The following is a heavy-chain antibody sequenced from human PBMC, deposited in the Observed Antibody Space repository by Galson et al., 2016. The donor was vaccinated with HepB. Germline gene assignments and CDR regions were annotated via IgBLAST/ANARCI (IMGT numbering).Heavy chain of an antibody. CDR3: ARDPIQDFDY. CDR2: INHDGSNE. Sequence: SLRLSCAASGFTFRSYDMHWVRQAPGKGLDWVAVINHDGSNEYYEDSVKGRFTISRDNAKNSLFLQMNILRAEDTAVYYCARDPIQDFDYWGQGTLVTVPS. CDR1: GFTFRSYD. J-gene: IGHJ4*02. V-gene: IGHV3-33*01. D-gene: IGHD5-18*01.